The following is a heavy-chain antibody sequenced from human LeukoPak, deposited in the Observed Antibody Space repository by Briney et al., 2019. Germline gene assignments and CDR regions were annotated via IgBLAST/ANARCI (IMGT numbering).Heavy chain of an antibody. CDR1: GFTFSSYS. CDR3: ARGVNYYDSSGYYYFDY. J-gene: IGHJ4*02. Sequence: TGGSLRLSCAASGFTFSSYSMNWVRQAPGKGLEWVSSISSSSSYIYYADSVKGRFTISRDNAKNSLYLQMNSLRAEDTAVYYCARGVNYYDSSGYYYFDYWGQGTLVTVSS. CDR2: ISSSSSYI. D-gene: IGHD3-22*01. V-gene: IGHV3-21*01.